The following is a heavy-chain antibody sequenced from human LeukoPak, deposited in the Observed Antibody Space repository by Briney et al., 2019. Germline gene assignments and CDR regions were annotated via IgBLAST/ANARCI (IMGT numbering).Heavy chain of an antibody. V-gene: IGHV3-53*01. J-gene: IGHJ4*02. CDR1: GFTVSSNY. CDR2: IYSGGST. CDR3: ARSLFGVVSSYFDY. D-gene: IGHD3-3*01. Sequence: GGSLRLPCAASGFTVSSNYMSWVRQAPGKGLEWVSVIYSGGSTYYADSVKGRFTISRDNSKNTLYLQMNSLGAEDTAVYYCARSLFGVVSSYFDYWGQGTLVTVSS.